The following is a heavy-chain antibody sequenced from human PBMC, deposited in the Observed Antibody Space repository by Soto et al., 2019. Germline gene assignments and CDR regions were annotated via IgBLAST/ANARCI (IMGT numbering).Heavy chain of an antibody. J-gene: IGHJ6*02. CDR3: ARTSRTALNPGSVSYYYGMDV. CDR2: IYTSGST. Sequence: TLSLTCTVSGGSISSYYWSWIRQPAGKGLEWIGRIYTSGSTNYNPSLKSRVTMSVDTSKNQFSLKLSSVTAADTAVYYCARTSRTALNPGSVSYYYGMDVWGQGTTVTVSS. CDR1: GGSISSYY. D-gene: IGHD1-1*01. V-gene: IGHV4-4*07.